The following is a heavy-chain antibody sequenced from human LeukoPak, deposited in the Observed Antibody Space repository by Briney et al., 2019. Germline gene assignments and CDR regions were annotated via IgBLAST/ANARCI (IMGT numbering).Heavy chain of an antibody. D-gene: IGHD4-17*01. V-gene: IGHV3-23*01. CDR3: AKDGYYGDYLFDY. CDR2: ISGSGGST. Sequence: AGGSLRLSCAASGFTFSSYAMSWVRQAPGKGLEWVSAISGSGGSTYYADSVKGRFTISRDNSKNTLYLQMNSLRAEDTAVYYCAKDGYYGDYLFDYWGQGTLVTVCS. J-gene: IGHJ4*02. CDR1: GFTFSSYA.